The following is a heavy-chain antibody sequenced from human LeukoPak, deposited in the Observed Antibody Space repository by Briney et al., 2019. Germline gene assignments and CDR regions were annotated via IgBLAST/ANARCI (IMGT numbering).Heavy chain of an antibody. CDR2: IYTSGST. CDR1: GGYLSSYY. J-gene: IGHJ4*02. D-gene: IGHD5-12*01. V-gene: IGHV4-4*07. Sequence: SDTLSLTCSVSGGYLSSYYRSWIRPPARKGLEWIGRIYTSGSTNYNPSLKSRVTMSVDTSKNQFSLKLSSVTAADTAVYYCARDPGYGFGYWGQGALVTVSS. CDR3: ARDPGYGFGY.